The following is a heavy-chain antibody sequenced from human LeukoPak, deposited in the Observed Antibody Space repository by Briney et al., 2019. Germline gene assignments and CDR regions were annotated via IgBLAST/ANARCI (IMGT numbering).Heavy chain of an antibody. CDR3: ARGPIGREDYSRGAFDI. CDR2: IYSAGNT. V-gene: IGHV3-66*01. Sequence: VGSLRLSCADPGLTASTPYMTCVPPAPGKGLEWVSDIYSAGNTFYPDSVKGRFTISRDNSKNTVHLQMNSLRVEDTAVYYCARGPIGREDYSRGAFDIWGRGTVVTVSS. D-gene: IGHD4-11*01. CDR1: GLTASTPY. J-gene: IGHJ3*02.